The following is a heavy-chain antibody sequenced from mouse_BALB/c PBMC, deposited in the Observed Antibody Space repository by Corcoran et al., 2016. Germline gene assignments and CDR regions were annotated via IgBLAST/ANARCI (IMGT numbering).Heavy chain of an antibody. CDR3: ARGGLLRHWYSDV. CDR1: GYTFSSYW. CDR2: ILPGSGST. D-gene: IGHD1-2*01. J-gene: IGHJ1*01. V-gene: IGHV1-9*01. Sequence: QVQLQQSGPELMKPGASVKISCKATGYTFSSYWIEWVKQRPGHGLEWIGEILPGSGSTNYNEKFKGKATFTADTSSNTAYMQLSSLTCEDSAVYYCARGGLLRHWYSDVWGAGTTVTVSS.